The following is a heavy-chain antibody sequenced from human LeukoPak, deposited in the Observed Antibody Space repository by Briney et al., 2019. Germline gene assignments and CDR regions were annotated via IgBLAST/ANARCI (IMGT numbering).Heavy chain of an antibody. CDR2: ISSSSSYI. D-gene: IGHD4-23*01. Sequence: GGSLRLSCAASGFTFSSYSMNWVRQAPGKGLEWVSSISSSSSYIYYADSVKGRFTISRDNAKNSLYLQMNSLRAKDTAVYYCARVVTPRGYLDYWGQGTLVTVSS. CDR3: ARVVTPRGYLDY. J-gene: IGHJ4*02. V-gene: IGHV3-21*01. CDR1: GFTFSSYS.